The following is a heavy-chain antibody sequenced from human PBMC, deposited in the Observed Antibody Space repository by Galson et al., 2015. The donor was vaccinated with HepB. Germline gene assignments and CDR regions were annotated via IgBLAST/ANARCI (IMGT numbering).Heavy chain of an antibody. CDR3: TTDVYYSTYWSWLDP. CDR2: IKSKTDGETT. Sequence: SLRLSCAASGFPFNNAWMTWVRQAPGMGLEWVGRIKSKTDGETTDYAAPVKSRFTISRDDSKNRLYLQMKSLKPEDTAAYYCTTDVYYSTYWSWLDPWGQGTLVTVSS. CDR1: GFPFNNAW. J-gene: IGHJ5*02. D-gene: IGHD2-8*02. V-gene: IGHV3-15*01.